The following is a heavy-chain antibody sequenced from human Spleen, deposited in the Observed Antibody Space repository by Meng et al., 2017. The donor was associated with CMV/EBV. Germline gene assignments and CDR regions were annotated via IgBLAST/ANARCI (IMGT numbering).Heavy chain of an antibody. J-gene: IGHJ6*02. CDR1: GFIVNTNY. Sequence: GESLKISCAASGFIVNTNYMSWVRQAPGKGLEWVSVVNSGGRTYYADSVQGRFTVSRDNSKNTLYLQMNSLRAEDTAVYYCARDSQPGDGMDVWGQGTTVTVSS. D-gene: IGHD1-14*01. V-gene: IGHV3-53*01. CDR2: VNSGGRT. CDR3: ARDSQPGDGMDV.